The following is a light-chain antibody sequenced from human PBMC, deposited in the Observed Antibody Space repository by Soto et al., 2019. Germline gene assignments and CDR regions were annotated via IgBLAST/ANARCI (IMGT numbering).Light chain of an antibody. CDR3: QVWDPTNDHPL. Sequence: SYELTQPPSVSVAPGQTARITCGGNNIGSNSVHWYQQRPGQAPVLGVYDDNDRPSGIPERVSGSNSGSTATLTISRVEAGDEADYYCQVWDPTNDHPLFGGGTKVTVL. CDR2: DDN. J-gene: IGLJ2*01. CDR1: NIGSNS. V-gene: IGLV3-21*02.